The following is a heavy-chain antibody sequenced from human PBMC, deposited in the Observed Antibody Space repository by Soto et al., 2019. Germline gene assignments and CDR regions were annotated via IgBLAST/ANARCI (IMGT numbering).Heavy chain of an antibody. CDR2: IYPGDSDT. D-gene: IGHD2-15*01. J-gene: IGHJ6*03. Sequence: PGESLKISCKGSGYSFTSYWIGWARQMPGKGLEWMGIIYPGDSDTRYSPSFQGQVTISADKSISTAYLQWSSLKASDTAMYYCARSCSGGSCYSGYYYMDVWGKGTTVTVSS. V-gene: IGHV5-51*01. CDR1: GYSFTSYW. CDR3: ARSCSGGSCYSGYYYMDV.